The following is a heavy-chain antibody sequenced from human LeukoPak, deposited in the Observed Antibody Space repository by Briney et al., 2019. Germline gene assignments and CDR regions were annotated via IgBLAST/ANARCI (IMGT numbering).Heavy chain of an antibody. V-gene: IGHV3-43*01. Sequence: GGSLRLSCAASGFTFDDYAMHWVRQAPGKGLEWVSLISWDGGSTYYADSVKGRFLISRDNSKNMLFLQMNGLIIEDTAVYYCARNSDYYDYSPQSVWGQGTLVTVS. D-gene: IGHD3-22*01. J-gene: IGHJ4*02. CDR3: ARNSDYYDYSPQSV. CDR2: ISWDGGST. CDR1: GFTFDDYA.